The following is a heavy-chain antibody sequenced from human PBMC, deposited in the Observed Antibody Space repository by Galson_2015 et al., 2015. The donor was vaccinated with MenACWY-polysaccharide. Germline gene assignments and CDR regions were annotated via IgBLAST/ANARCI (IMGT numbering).Heavy chain of an antibody. CDR1: GYTFTSYD. CDR2: MNPNSGNT. V-gene: IGHV1-8*01. J-gene: IGHJ4*02. D-gene: IGHD6-13*01. Sequence: SVKVSCKASGYTFTSYDINWVRQAPGQGLEWMGWMNPNSGNTGYAQKFQGRVTMTRNTSISTAYMELSSLTSEDTAVYYCTSTNAGTHYFDYWVQGTLVTVSS. CDR3: TSTNAGTHYFDY.